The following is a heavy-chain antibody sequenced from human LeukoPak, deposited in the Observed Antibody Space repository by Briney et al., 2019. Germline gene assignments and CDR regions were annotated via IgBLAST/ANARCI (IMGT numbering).Heavy chain of an antibody. CDR3: ALWAIEPLDY. Sequence: ASVKVSCKASGYTFTGYYMHWVRQAPGQGLEWMAWINPNSGDTNYAQKFQGRVTMTRDTSISTGYMELSRLKSDDTAVYYCALWAIEPLDYWGQGTLVTVSS. D-gene: IGHD1-14*01. V-gene: IGHV1-2*02. J-gene: IGHJ4*02. CDR1: GYTFTGYY. CDR2: INPNSGDT.